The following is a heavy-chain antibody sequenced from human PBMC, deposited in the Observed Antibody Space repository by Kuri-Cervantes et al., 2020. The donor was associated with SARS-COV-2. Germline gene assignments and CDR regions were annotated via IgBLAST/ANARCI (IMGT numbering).Heavy chain of an antibody. D-gene: IGHD4-17*01. CDR3: ARAYGFLRYIYYMDV. CDR2: VNHRGST. J-gene: IGHJ6*03. Sequence: ESLKLSCAFYGESFSGYYWNWIRQSPGKGLQWIGEVNHRGSTNYNPSLKSRITISVDTSSKQFSLNLSSVTAADTAVYYCARAYGFLRYIYYMDVWGRGTTVTVSS. CDR1: GESFSGYY. V-gene: IGHV4-34*01.